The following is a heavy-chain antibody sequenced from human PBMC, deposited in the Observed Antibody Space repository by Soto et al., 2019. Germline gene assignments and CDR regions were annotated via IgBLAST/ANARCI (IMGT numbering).Heavy chain of an antibody. CDR2: IYYSGST. Sequence: SETLSLTCTVSGGSISSYYWSWIRQPPGKGLEWIGYIYYSGSTNYNPSLKSRVTISVDTSKNQFSLKLSSVTAADTAVYYCARADSYGDYAFDYSGQGTLVTGSS. V-gene: IGHV4-59*01. D-gene: IGHD4-17*01. CDR1: GGSISSYY. J-gene: IGHJ4*02. CDR3: ARADSYGDYAFDY.